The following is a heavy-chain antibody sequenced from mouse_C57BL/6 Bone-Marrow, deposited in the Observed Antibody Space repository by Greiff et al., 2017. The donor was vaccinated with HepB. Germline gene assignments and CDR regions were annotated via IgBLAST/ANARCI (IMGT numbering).Heavy chain of an antibody. V-gene: IGHV5-6*01. J-gene: IGHJ4*01. D-gene: IGHD1-1*01. CDR1: GFTFSSYG. CDR3: ARHNPPNLFITHYYAMDY. Sequence: EVQLVESGGDLVKPGGSLKLSCAASGFTFSSYGMSWVRQTPDKRLEWVATISSGGSYTYYPDSVKGRFTISRDNAKNTLYLQMSSLKSEDTAMYYCARHNPPNLFITHYYAMDYWGQGTSVTVSS. CDR2: ISSGGSYT.